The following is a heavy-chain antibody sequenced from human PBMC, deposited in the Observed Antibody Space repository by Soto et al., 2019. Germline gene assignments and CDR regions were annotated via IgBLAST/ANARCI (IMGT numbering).Heavy chain of an antibody. V-gene: IGHV3-21*01. Sequence: GGSLRLSXAASGFTFSSYSMNWVRQAPGKGLEWVSSISSSSSYIYYADSVKGRFTISRDNAKNSLYLQMNSLRAEDTAVYYCARVTDRANGYALYYYYYGMDVWGQGTTVTVSS. D-gene: IGHD2-2*03. CDR3: ARVTDRANGYALYYYYYGMDV. CDR1: GFTFSSYS. J-gene: IGHJ6*02. CDR2: ISSSSSYI.